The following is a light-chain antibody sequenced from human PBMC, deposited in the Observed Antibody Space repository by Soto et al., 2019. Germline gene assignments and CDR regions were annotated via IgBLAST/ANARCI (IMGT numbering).Light chain of an antibody. CDR2: TAS. CDR3: QHSYSIPRT. V-gene: IGKV1-39*01. CDR1: QSISTY. J-gene: IGKJ2*01. Sequence: DIQMTQSPSSLSASVGDRVTITCRASQSISTYLNWYQQIPGKAPKLLISTASKLQGGVPSRFSGSVSGRDFTLTIITLQPEDFATYYCQHSYSIPRTFGQGTQLEIK.